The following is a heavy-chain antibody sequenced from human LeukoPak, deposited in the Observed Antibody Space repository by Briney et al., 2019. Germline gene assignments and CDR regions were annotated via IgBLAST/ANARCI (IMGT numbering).Heavy chain of an antibody. V-gene: IGHV3-30-3*01. CDR1: GFTFSSYA. J-gene: IGHJ5*02. D-gene: IGHD1-26*01. CDR2: ISYDGSNK. Sequence: GGSLRLSCAASGFTFSSYAMHWVRQAPGKGLEWVAVISYDGSNKYYADSVKGRFTISRDNSMNTLYLQMNSLRAEDTAVYYCARDPCSYPQVGARKNWFDPWGQGTLVTVSS. CDR3: ARDPCSYPQVGARKNWFDP.